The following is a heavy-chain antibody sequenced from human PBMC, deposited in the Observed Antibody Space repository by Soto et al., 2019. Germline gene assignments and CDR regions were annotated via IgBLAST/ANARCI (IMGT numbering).Heavy chain of an antibody. Sequence: RLSCAASGFTFSSYSMNWVRQAPGKGLEWVSLVSFDSNYIYYADSVKGRFTISRDNAKNSVYLQMNSLRAEDTAVYYCARERGWQLYFDYWGQGAMVTVYS. V-gene: IGHV3-21*01. D-gene: IGHD6-13*01. J-gene: IGHJ4*02. CDR2: VSFDSNYI. CDR1: GFTFSSYS. CDR3: ARERGWQLYFDY.